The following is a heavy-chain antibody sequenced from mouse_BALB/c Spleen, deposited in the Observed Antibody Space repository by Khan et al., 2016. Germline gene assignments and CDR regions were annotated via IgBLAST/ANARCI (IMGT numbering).Heavy chain of an antibody. D-gene: IGHD1-2*01. V-gene: IGHV1-84*02. CDR1: GYTFTDHY. J-gene: IGHJ3*01. CDR3: ARSQLRLRFAY. Sequence: QVQLQQSGPELVKPGASVKISCKATGYTFTDHYVNWVKQKPGQGLEWIGWIYPGSGNTKYNEKFKGKATLTVDTSSSTAYMQLSSLTSEDTAVXFCARSQLRLRFAYWGQGTLVTVSA. CDR2: IYPGSGNT.